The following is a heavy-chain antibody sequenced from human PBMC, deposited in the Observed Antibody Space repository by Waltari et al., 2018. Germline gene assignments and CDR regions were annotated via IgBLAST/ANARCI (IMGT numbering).Heavy chain of an antibody. CDR2: IYYSGST. V-gene: IGHV4-59*01. J-gene: IGHJ6*02. CDR3: ARDRPFGVVIGTYYYGMDV. CDR1: GGPISSYY. Sequence: QVQLQESGPGLVKPSETLSLTCTVSGGPISSYYWSWIRQPTGKGLEWIGYIYYSGSTNYNPSLKSRVTISVDTSKNQFSLKLSSVTAADTAVYYCARDRPFGVVIGTYYYGMDVWGQGTTVTVSS. D-gene: IGHD3-3*01.